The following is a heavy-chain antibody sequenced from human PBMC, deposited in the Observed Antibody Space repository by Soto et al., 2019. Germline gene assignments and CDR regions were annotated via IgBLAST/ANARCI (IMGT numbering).Heavy chain of an antibody. Sequence: EVHLLESGGGLVQPGGSLRLSCETSGFTFSSYAMTWVRQAPGRGLEWVAVINYIGRTTFHAQSVKGRFTISRDNSMNTVFLQMESLRAEDTVVYYCVKQRGSGKTSYANMDVWGLGTTVIVSS. CDR1: GFTFSSYA. CDR2: INYIGRTT. V-gene: IGHV3-23*01. CDR3: VKQRGSGKTSYANMDV. J-gene: IGHJ6*02. D-gene: IGHD3-10*01.